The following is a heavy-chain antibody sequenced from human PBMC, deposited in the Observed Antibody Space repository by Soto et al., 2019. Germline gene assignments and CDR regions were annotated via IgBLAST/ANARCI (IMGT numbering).Heavy chain of an antibody. Sequence: QVQLQESGPGLVKPSETLSLTCTVSGGSISSYYWSWIRQPPGKGLEWIGYIYYSGSTNYNPSLKSRVTLSVDTSKNPFSLKLSSVTAADTAVYYCARSVDIVVVPAATSWGYWGQGTLVTVSS. CDR3: ARSVDIVVVPAATSWGY. CDR2: IYYSGST. D-gene: IGHD2-2*01. CDR1: GGSISSYY. V-gene: IGHV4-59*01. J-gene: IGHJ4*02.